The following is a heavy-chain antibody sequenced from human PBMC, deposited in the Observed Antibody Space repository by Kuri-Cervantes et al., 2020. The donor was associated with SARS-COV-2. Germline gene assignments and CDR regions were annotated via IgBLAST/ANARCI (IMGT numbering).Heavy chain of an antibody. CDR3: ARDWDYGGIKGEVHTQ. J-gene: IGHJ4*02. V-gene: IGHV3-11*05. D-gene: IGHD4/OR15-4a*01. CDR1: GFTFSDYY. Sequence: GESLKISWAASGFTFSDYYMGWVRQAPGKGLEWIAYISQSSRFTDYADSVKGRFIISRDDAKKSLFLQMTSLSGDDTAMYYCARDWDYGGIKGEVHTQWGQGTLVTVSS. CDR2: ISQSSRFT.